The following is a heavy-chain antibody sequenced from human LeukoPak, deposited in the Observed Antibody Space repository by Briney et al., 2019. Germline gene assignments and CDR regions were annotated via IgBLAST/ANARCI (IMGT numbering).Heavy chain of an antibody. J-gene: IGHJ4*02. Sequence: PGGSLRLSCAASGFAFDNYWMNWVRQAPGKGLEWVAHIKPDGSQRYYVDSVKGRFTISRDNAKNSLYLQMNSLRGEDTAIYYCARDSPPDYWGQGTLVTVSS. CDR3: ARDSPPDY. CDR1: GFAFDNYW. V-gene: IGHV3-7*01. CDR2: IKPDGSQR.